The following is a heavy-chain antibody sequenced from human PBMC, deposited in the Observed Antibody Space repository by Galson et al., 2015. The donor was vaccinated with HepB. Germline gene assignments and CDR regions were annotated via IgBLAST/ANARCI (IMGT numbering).Heavy chain of an antibody. D-gene: IGHD1-26*01. Sequence: SLRLSCAASGFTFSNAWMSWVRQAPGKGLEWVGRIKSKTDGGTTDYAAPVKGRFTISRDDSKNTLYLQMNSLKTEDTAVYYCTTEVVAVGADGAFDIWGQGTMVTVSS. V-gene: IGHV3-15*01. CDR3: TTEVVAVGADGAFDI. J-gene: IGHJ3*02. CDR2: IKSKTDGGTT. CDR1: GFTFSNAW.